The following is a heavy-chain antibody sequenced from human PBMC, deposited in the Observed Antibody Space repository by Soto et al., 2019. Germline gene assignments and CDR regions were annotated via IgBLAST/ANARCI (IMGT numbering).Heavy chain of an antibody. Sequence: GGSLRLSCAASGFTFSNAWMSWVRQAPGKGLEWVGRIKSKTDGGTTDYAAPVKGRFTISRDDSKNTLYLQMNSLKTEDTAVYYCTTEGFGELLPQGAPSYYYYYYMDVWGKGTTVTVSS. CDR2: IKSKTDGGTT. D-gene: IGHD3-10*01. V-gene: IGHV3-15*01. CDR1: GFTFSNAW. J-gene: IGHJ6*03. CDR3: TTEGFGELLPQGAPSYYYYYYMDV.